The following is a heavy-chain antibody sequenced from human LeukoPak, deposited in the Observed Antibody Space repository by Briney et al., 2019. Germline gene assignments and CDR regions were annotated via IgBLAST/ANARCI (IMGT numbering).Heavy chain of an antibody. CDR1: GFDFSNYW. V-gene: IGHV3-7*03. Sequence: TGGSLRLSCAASGFDFSNYWMYWVRQAPGKGLEWVANIKQDGSDKYYVDSVRGRFTISRDNAKNSLSLQMNSLRAEDTAVYYCASNYGGWGQGTLVTVSS. D-gene: IGHD4-11*01. CDR2: IKQDGSDK. J-gene: IGHJ4*02. CDR3: ASNYGG.